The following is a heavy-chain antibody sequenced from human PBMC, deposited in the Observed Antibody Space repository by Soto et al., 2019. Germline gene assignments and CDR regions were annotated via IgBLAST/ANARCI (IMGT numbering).Heavy chain of an antibody. Sequence: QVQLQESGPGLVKPSETLSLTCIVSGGSVTSDTYYWSWIRQPPGKGLEWIGYISNSGRTNYNPAYKSRVTMSLDTSKNQFSLKLISVTAADTAVYYCARADDYQSSLFDPWGQGTLVTVSS. CDR3: ARADDYQSSLFDP. CDR2: ISNSGRT. D-gene: IGHD2-15*01. V-gene: IGHV4-61*01. CDR1: GGSVTSDTYY. J-gene: IGHJ5*02.